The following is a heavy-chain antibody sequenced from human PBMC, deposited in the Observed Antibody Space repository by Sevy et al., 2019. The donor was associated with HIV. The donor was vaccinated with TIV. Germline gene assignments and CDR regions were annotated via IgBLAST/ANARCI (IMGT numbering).Heavy chain of an antibody. V-gene: IGHV3-66*01. D-gene: IGHD4-17*01. J-gene: IGHJ5*02. CDR2: IYSDGST. CDR3: AKCLTPVTNQWSFDP. Sequence: GGSLRLSCAASGFPVSSNYMSWVRQAPGKGLEWVSVIYSDGSTYHADSVKGRFTISRDNSKNTLYLQMNSLRVEDTAVYYCAKCLTPVTNQWSFDPWGQGTLVTVSS. CDR1: GFPVSSNY.